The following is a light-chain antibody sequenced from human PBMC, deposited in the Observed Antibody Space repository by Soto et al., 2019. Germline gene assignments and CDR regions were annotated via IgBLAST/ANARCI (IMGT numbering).Light chain of an antibody. Sequence: DIQMTQSPSTLSASVGDRVTITCRASQSISSWLAWYQQKPGKAPKLLIYDASSWESGVPSRFSGSGSGTEFTLTISSLQPDDFATYCCQQYNSYSPSFGQWTKLEIK. CDR3: QQYNSYSPS. CDR1: QSISSW. V-gene: IGKV1-5*01. CDR2: DAS. J-gene: IGKJ2*01.